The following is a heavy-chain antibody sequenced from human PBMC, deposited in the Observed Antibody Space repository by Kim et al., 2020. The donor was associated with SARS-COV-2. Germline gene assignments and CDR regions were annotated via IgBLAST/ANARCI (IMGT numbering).Heavy chain of an antibody. CDR3: ARDAWFYEYVWVGYSSVGFDH. V-gene: IGHV1-18*01. Sequence: ASVKVSCKASGYTFTSYGISWVRQAPGQGLEWMGWINANNGNTNYAQKLQGRVTMTTDTSTSTAYMELRSLRSDDTAVYYCARDAWFYEYVWVGYSSVGFDHWGQGTMVTVSS. J-gene: IGHJ3*01. D-gene: IGHD3-16*01. CDR2: INANNGNT. CDR1: GYTFTSYG.